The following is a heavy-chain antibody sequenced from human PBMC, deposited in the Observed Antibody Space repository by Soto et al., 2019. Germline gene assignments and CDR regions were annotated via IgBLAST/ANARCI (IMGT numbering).Heavy chain of an antibody. CDR3: ARGARGVALDV. CDR2: VHYNGGT. J-gene: IGHJ6*02. CDR1: GGSISGHY. V-gene: IGHV4-59*11. D-gene: IGHD1-26*01. Sequence: PSETLSLTCTVSGGSISGHYWNWIRQTPGKGLEWIGYVHYNGGTDYNPSLKSRVTISVDTSKKQFSLKLTSVIAADTAVYYCARGARGVALDVWGQGITVTVS.